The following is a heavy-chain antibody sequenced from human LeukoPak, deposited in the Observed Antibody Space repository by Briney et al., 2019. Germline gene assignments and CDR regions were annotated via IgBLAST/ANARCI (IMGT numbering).Heavy chain of an antibody. V-gene: IGHV4-39*01. Sequence: SETLSLTCSVSGASISGGTYHWGWIRQPPGKGLEWIGGIYYTGSTYDNPSLKSRVTISVDTSKNQFSLKLSSVTAADTAVYYCARRGGSGRAFDYWGQGTLVTVSS. J-gene: IGHJ4*02. CDR2: IYYTGST. CDR3: ARRGGSGRAFDY. D-gene: IGHD1-26*01. CDR1: GASISGGTYH.